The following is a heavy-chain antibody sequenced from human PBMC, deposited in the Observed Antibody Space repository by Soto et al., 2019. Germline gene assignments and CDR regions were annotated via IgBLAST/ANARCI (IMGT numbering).Heavy chain of an antibody. Sequence: QVQLVQSGAEVKKPGSSVKVSCKASGGTFSSYAISWVRQAPGQGLEWMGGISPIFGTANYAQKFQGRGTITADESTSTGYMELSSLRSDDTAVYYCASSYDFWSGYFQWFDPWGQGTLVTVSS. D-gene: IGHD3-3*01. CDR2: ISPIFGTA. CDR3: ASSYDFWSGYFQWFDP. J-gene: IGHJ5*02. CDR1: GGTFSSYA. V-gene: IGHV1-69*12.